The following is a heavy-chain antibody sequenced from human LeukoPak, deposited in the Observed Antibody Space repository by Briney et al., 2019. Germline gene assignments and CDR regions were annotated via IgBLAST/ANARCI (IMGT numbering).Heavy chain of an antibody. Sequence: SETLSLNCTVSGGSISSSSDYWGWIRQPPGKGLEWIGSVSYSGSTYYNPSLKSRVTISVDTSKNQFSLRLSSVTAADTAVYYCASHPRGGYSYGFNAFDIWGQGTMVTVS. V-gene: IGHV4-39*01. CDR2: VSYSGST. CDR3: ASHPRGGYSYGFNAFDI. J-gene: IGHJ3*02. D-gene: IGHD5-18*01. CDR1: GGSISSSSDY.